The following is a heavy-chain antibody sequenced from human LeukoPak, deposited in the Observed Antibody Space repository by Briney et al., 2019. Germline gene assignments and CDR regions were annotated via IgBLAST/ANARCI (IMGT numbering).Heavy chain of an antibody. CDR2: IIWNGGKI. V-gene: IGHV3-9*01. Sequence: GGSLRLSCEASGFTIGAYAMHWVRQAPGKGLEWVSGIIWNGGKIGYADFVKGRRIISRDNARNSMYIHMNSTRDEDTALYYCAKDIGGDWTFCTDTSCDESAFNVWGEGTMVTVSS. J-gene: IGHJ3*01. CDR3: AKDIGGDWTFCTDTSCDESAFNV. D-gene: IGHD2-2*01. CDR1: GFTIGAYA.